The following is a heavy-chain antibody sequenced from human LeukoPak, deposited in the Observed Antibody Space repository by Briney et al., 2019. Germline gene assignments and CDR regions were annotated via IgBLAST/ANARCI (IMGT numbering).Heavy chain of an antibody. V-gene: IGHV4-34*01. CDR2: INHSGST. CDR3: VRRKSGSSETDY. D-gene: IGHD1-26*01. Sequence: PSETLSLTCAVYGGSFSGYYWSWIRQPPGKGLEWIGEINHSGSTNYNPSLKSRVTISVDTSKNQFSLKLTSVTAADTAMYYCVRRKSGSSETDYWAGEPWSPSPQ. J-gene: IGHJ4*02. CDR1: GGSFSGYY.